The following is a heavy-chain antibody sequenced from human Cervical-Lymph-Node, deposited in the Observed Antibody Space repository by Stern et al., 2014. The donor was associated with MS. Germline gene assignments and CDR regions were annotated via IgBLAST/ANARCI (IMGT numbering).Heavy chain of an antibody. CDR3: ARDLYGGYLDY. Sequence: VQLVESGPELKKPGASVKVSCKASGYIFTSHIIYWVRQAPGQGLEWVGWINTDTGDPTYAQDFTGRFVFSLDTSITTSYLHISSLEAGDTAVYFCARDLYGGYLDYWGLGTLVTVSS. CDR1: GYIFTSHI. CDR2: INTDTGDP. J-gene: IGHJ4*02. D-gene: IGHD4/OR15-4a*01. V-gene: IGHV7-4-1*02.